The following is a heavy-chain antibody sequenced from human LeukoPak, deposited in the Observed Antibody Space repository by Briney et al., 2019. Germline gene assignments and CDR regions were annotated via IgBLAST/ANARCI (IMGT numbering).Heavy chain of an antibody. V-gene: IGHV3-21*04. CDR2: ISSSSSYI. CDR1: GFTFSSYS. CDR3: ARGHDYSKFFDP. Sequence: GGSLRLSCAASGFTFSSYSMNWVRQAPGKGLEWVSSISSSSSYIYYADSVKGRFTISRDNAKNSLYLQMNSLRAEDTAVYYCARGHDYSKFFDPWGQGTLVTVSS. D-gene: IGHD4-11*01. J-gene: IGHJ5*02.